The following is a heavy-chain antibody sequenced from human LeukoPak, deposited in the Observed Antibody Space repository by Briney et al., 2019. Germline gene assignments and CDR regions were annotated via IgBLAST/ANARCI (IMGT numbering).Heavy chain of an antibody. CDR3: ATEGGWQPTDYGDNVY. CDR2: ISPYKGDR. Sequence: ASVKVSCKASGYTFTNYGITWVRQAPGQGLEWMGCISPYKGDRNYAQSLQGRVTMTTDTSTSTAYMEVRSLRSDDTAVYYCATEGGWQPTDYGDNVYWGQGTLVTVSS. J-gene: IGHJ4*02. CDR1: GYTFTNYG. V-gene: IGHV1-18*01. D-gene: IGHD4-17*01.